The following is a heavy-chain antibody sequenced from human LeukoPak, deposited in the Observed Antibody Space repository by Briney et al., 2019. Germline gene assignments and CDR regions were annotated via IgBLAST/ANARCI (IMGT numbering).Heavy chain of an antibody. J-gene: IGHJ4*02. CDR2: IYTSGST. D-gene: IGHD3-9*01. Sequence: SETLSLTCTVSGGSISSGSYYWCWIRQPAGKGLEWIGRIYTSGSTNYNPSLKSRVTISVDTSKNQFSLKLSSVTAADTAVYYCARVSLRYFDWLLFDYWGQGTLVTVSS. CDR3: ARVSLRYFDWLLFDY. V-gene: IGHV4-61*02. CDR1: GGSISSGSYY.